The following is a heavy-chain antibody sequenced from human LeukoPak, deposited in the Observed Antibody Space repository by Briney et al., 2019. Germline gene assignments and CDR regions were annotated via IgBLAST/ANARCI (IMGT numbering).Heavy chain of an antibody. CDR1: GYSFSSYD. V-gene: IGHV1-8*03. CDR2: MNTNNGKT. D-gene: IGHD3-3*01. J-gene: IGHJ6*03. CDR3: ARVKGGYNYWNPNPGRYYYYYMDV. Sequence: GASVKVSCKASGYSFSSYDINWVRQATGQGLEWMGLMNTNNGKTDYAQKFLGRVTITRDTSTRTAYMELSSLTSEDTAVYYCARVKGGYNYWNPNPGRYYYYYMDVWGKGTTVTVSS.